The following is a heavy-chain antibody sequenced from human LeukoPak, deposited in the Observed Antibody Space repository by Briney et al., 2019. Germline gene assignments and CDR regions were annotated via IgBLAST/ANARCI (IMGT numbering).Heavy chain of an antibody. V-gene: IGHV1-2*02. J-gene: IGHJ5*02. CDR1: GFTFTACY. CDR3: ARGGSGSYSGWFDL. CDR2: INPKNGGT. D-gene: IGHD3-10*01. Sequence: GASVKVSCKASGFTFTACYMHWVRQAPGQGLEWMGWINPKNGGTTYAQNFQGRVTMTRDTSISTAYMEISSLRSDDTAVYYCARGGSGSYSGWFDLWGQGTLVTVSS.